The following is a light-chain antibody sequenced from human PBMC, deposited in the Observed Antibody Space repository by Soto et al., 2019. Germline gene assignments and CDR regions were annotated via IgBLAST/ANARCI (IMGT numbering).Light chain of an antibody. Sequence: QSALTQPPSVSGSPGQSVAISCTGTSSDVGSYNRVSWYQQPPGTAPKLMIYDVNNRPSGVPDRFSGSKSGNTASLTISGLQAEDEADYYCSSYTISSTYVFATGTKVTVL. CDR2: DVN. CDR1: SSDVGSYNR. CDR3: SSYTISSTYV. V-gene: IGLV2-18*02. J-gene: IGLJ1*01.